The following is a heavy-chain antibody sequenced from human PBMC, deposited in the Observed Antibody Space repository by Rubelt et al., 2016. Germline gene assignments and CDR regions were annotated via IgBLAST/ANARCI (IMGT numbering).Heavy chain of an antibody. V-gene: IGHV2-70*01. Sequence: LLKPSETLSLTCAVYGGSFSGYYWSWIRQPPGKALEWLALIDWDDDKYYSTSLRTRLTISKDTSKNQVVLTMTNMDPVDTATYYCARTSNPTWASFDYWGQGTLVTVS. CDR3: ARTSNPTWASFDY. J-gene: IGHJ4*02. D-gene: IGHD7-27*01. CDR2: IDWDDDK. CDR1: GGSFSGYY.